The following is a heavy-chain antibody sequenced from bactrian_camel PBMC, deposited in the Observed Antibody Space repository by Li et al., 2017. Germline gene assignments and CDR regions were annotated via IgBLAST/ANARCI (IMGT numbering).Heavy chain of an antibody. D-gene: IGHD3*01. CDR1: GYTASAYC. CDR2: IGTGGVSR. J-gene: IGHJ4*01. V-gene: IGHV3S1*01. CDR3: ATGVYCAHELSPDEYDV. Sequence: HVQLVESGGGSVQPGGSLRLSCEAPGYTASAYCLAWFRQRLGQAREGVAGIGTGGVSRVADSVKGRFTISRDAAKTTLYQQMNDLKFEDTAMYYCATGVYCAHELSPDEYDVWGPGTQVTVS.